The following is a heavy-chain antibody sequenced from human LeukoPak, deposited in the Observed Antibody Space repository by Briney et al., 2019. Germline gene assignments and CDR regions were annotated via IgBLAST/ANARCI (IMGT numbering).Heavy chain of an antibody. CDR2: IKQDGGEK. D-gene: IGHD3-10*01. V-gene: IGHV3-7*01. J-gene: IGHJ4*02. CDR1: GFTFSSYW. CDR3: ARGTITLVRGVRFDY. Sequence: GGSLRLSCAASGFTFSSYWMSWLRQAPGKGREGVADIKQDGGEKYYVDSVKGRFTIYRDDAKNSLYLQMNSLRAEDTAVYYCARGTITLVRGVRFDYWGQGTLVTVSS.